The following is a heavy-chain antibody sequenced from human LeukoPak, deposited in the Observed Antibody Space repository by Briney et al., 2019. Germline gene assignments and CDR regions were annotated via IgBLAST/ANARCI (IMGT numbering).Heavy chain of an antibody. V-gene: IGHV5-51*01. J-gene: IGHJ6*02. Sequence: GESLKISCKGSGYSFTSYWIGWVRQMPGKGLEWMGIIYPGDSDTRYSPSFQGQVTISADKSISTAYLQWSSLRASDTAMYYCARHVQQLGSYYGMDVWGQGTTVTVSS. CDR1: GYSFTSYW. CDR2: IYPGDSDT. D-gene: IGHD6-13*01. CDR3: ARHVQQLGSYYGMDV.